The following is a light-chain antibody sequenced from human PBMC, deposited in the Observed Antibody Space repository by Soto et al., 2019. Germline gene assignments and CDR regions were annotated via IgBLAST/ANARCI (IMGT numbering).Light chain of an antibody. Sequence: EIVMTQSPATLSVSPGERAPLSCRASQSVSSNLAWYQQKPGQAPRLLIYGASTRATGIPARFSGSGSGTEFTLTISRLQSEDFAVYYCQQYNNWWTFGQGTKVDIK. CDR1: QSVSSN. V-gene: IGKV3-15*01. J-gene: IGKJ1*01. CDR2: GAS. CDR3: QQYNNWWT.